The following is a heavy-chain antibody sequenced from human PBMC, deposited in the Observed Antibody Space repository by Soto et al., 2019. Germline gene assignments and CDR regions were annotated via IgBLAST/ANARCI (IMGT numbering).Heavy chain of an antibody. CDR1: GGSFSGYY. D-gene: IGHD4-17*01. CDR3: AGGTDGDYADYYYYMDV. J-gene: IGHJ6*03. Sequence: PSETLSLTCAVYGGSFSGYYWSWIRQPPGKGLEWIGEINHSGSTNYNPSLKSRVTISVDTSKNQFSLKLSSVTAADTAVYYCAGGTDGDYADYYYYMDVWGKGTTVTVSS. V-gene: IGHV4-34*01. CDR2: INHSGST.